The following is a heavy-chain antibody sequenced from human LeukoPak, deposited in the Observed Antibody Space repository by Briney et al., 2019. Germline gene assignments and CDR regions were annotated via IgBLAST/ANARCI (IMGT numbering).Heavy chain of an antibody. J-gene: IGHJ3*02. CDR1: GGSTSSYY. CDR3: ARLGVTQDAFDI. V-gene: IGHV4-59*12. Sequence: SETLSLTCTVSGGSTSSYYWSWIRQSPGKGLECIGYIYYSGSTNYNPSLKSRVTISLDTSKNQFSLNLSSVTAADTAVFYCARLGVTQDAFDIWGQGTMVTVSS. CDR2: IYYSGST. D-gene: IGHD3-10*01.